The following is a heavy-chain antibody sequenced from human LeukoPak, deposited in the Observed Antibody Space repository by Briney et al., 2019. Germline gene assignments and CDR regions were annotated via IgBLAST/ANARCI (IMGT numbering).Heavy chain of an antibody. J-gene: IGHJ4*02. Sequence: SLRPSCAVSGFPFCGFAMDWGRPAPRKGRECVSSISGRGKTHYYADSLKGRFTISRDNFKNTLYLQMNRLIAEDTALYSCAKGADLDLVVVPAVRHWGQGPLVTVSS. CDR3: AKGADLDLVVVPAVRH. D-gene: IGHD2-2*03. CDR2: ISGRGKTH. CDR1: GFPFCGFA. V-gene: IGHV3-23*01.